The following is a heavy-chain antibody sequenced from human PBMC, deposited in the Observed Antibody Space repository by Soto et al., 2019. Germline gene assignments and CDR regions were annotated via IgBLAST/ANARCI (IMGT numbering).Heavy chain of an antibody. V-gene: IGHV2-5*01. CDR2: IYWNDDK. D-gene: IGHD5-12*01. J-gene: IGHJ4*02. CDR3: VHGEVAHGYNYFDY. Sequence: SGPTLVNPTQTLTLTCTFSGSSLSTSGVGVGWIRQPPGKALEWLALIYWNDDKRYSPSLKSRLTITKDTSKNQVVLTMTNMDPVDTATYRCVHGEVAHGYNYFDYWGQGTLVTVSS. CDR1: GSSLSTSGVG.